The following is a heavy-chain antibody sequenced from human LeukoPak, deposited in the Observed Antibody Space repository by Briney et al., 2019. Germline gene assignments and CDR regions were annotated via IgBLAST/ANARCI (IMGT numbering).Heavy chain of an antibody. CDR1: GGSISSYY. D-gene: IGHD4-17*01. V-gene: IGHV4-59*01. J-gene: IGHJ4*02. CDR2: IYYSGST. CDR3: ARDNGDYRFLH. Sequence: SETLSLTCTVSGGSISSYYWSWIRQPPGKGLEWIGYIYYSGSTNYNPSLKSRVTISVDTSKNQFSLKLSSVTAADTAVYYCARDNGDYRFLHWGQGTLVTVSS.